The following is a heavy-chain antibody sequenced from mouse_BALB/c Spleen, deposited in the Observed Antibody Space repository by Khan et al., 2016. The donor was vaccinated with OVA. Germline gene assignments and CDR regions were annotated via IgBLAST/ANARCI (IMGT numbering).Heavy chain of an antibody. CDR2: IDPFSGGT. D-gene: IGHD2-2*01. CDR1: GYSFTTYY. V-gene: IGHV1S135*01. J-gene: IGHJ3*01. Sequence: EVQLQQSGPELMKPGTSVKISCKASGYSFTTYYIHWVMQSHETSLEWIGYIDPFSGGTTYNQKFKGKATLTVDKSSSTAYIHLSNLTSEDSAVYYCTRHGYVARFTYWGQGTLVTVSA. CDR3: TRHGYVARFTY.